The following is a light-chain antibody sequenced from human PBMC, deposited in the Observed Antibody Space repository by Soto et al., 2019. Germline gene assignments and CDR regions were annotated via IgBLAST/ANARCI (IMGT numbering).Light chain of an antibody. CDR3: SSYTSSSAWV. Sequence: QSVLTQPASVSGSPGQSITISCTGTSSDVGGYNYVSWYQQHPGKAPKLMIYEVSNRPSGVSNRFSGSKSGNTASLTIAWLQAEDEAAYYCSSYTSSSAWVVGGGTQRTVL. CDR1: SSDVGGYNY. V-gene: IGLV2-14*01. CDR2: EVS. J-gene: IGLJ7*01.